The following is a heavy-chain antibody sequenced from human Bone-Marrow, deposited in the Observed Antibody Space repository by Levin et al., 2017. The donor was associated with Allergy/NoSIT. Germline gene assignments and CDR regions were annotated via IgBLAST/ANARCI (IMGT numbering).Heavy chain of an antibody. J-gene: IGHJ6*02. V-gene: IGHV3-73*01. CDR1: GFNFSDSA. CDR2: IRSKANTYAT. Sequence: QSGGSLRLSCVASGFNFSDSAIHWVRQASGKGLEWVAQIRSKANTYATLYAESVIGRFTVSRDDSRSTAYLQMNGLKTEDTAVYYCAENGMDLWGHGTTVTVSS. CDR3: AENGMDL.